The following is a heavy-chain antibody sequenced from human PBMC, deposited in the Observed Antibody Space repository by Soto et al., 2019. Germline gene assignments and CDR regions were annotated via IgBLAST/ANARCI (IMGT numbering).Heavy chain of an antibody. Sequence: QVQLVESGGGVVQPGRSLRLSCAASGFTFSSYAVHWVRQTPGKGLEWVAVISYDGSNKYYADSVKGRFTISRDNSKNTVYLQMNSLRAEDTAVYYCARDDGDFGVVIMYYWGQGTLVTVSS. CDR2: ISYDGSNK. J-gene: IGHJ4*02. CDR1: GFTFSSYA. V-gene: IGHV3-30-3*01. D-gene: IGHD3-3*01. CDR3: ARDDGDFGVVIMYY.